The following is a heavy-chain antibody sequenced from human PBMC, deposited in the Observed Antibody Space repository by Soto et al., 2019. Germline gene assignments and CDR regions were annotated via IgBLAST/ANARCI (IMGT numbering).Heavy chain of an antibody. V-gene: IGHV3-23*01. CDR3: ARKYPGTRPFDY. CDR2: ISDSGDIT. J-gene: IGHJ4*01. CDR1: EFTFSTYA. D-gene: IGHD2-2*01. Sequence: GGSLRLSCAASEFTFSTYAMTWVRQAPGRGLQWVATISDSGDITYYADSVKGRFTISRDNSRNTLYLQMNNLRAEDTALYYCARKYPGTRPFDYWGQGTLVTVSS.